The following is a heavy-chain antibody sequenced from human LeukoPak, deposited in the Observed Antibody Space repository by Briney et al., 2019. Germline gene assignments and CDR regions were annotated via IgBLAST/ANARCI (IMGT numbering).Heavy chain of an antibody. CDR1: GGSFSGYY. CDR3: ARAIYIAARPAAPLFDY. Sequence: SETLSLTCAVYGGSFSGYYWSWIRQPPGKGMEWIGEINHSGSTNYNPSLKSRVTISVDTSKNKFSLKLSSVTAADTAVYYCARAIYIAARPAAPLFDYWGQGTLVTVSS. V-gene: IGHV4-34*01. D-gene: IGHD6-6*01. J-gene: IGHJ4*02. CDR2: INHSGST.